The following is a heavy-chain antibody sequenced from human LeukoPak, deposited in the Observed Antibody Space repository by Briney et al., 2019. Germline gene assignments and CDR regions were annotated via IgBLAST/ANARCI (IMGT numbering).Heavy chain of an antibody. D-gene: IGHD3-9*01. CDR2: IYYSGST. CDR1: GVSVTDDY. CDR3: ARHYDILTGYPPSDYYYGMDV. V-gene: IGHV4-39*07. Sequence: SETLSLTCSVSGVSVTDDYFTWIRQPPGKGLEWIGSIYYSGSTYYNPSLKSRVTISVDTSKNQFSLKLSSVTAADTAVYYCARHYDILTGYPPSDYYYGMDVWGQGTTVTVSS. J-gene: IGHJ6*02.